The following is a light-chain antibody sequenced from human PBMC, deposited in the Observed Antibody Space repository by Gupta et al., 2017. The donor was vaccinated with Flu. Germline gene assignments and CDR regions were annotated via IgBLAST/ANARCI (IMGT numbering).Light chain of an antibody. J-gene: IGLJ3*02. V-gene: IGLV4-69*01. CDR3: QTRGTGIPKV. CDR1: SRNSTYA. Sequence: LVLTQSPSASACLGASVELTCPLSSRNSTYAIAWRQQRPEKGPRYVMRFNTDVSHTKGDAIPDRFSGSASGADRYLTIFHLQSDDEAVYYSQTRGTGIPKVFGGGTKLTVL. CDR2: FNTDVSH.